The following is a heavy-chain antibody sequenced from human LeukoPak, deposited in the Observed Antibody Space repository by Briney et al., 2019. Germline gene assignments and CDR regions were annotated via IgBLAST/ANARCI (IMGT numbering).Heavy chain of an antibody. Sequence: PVASVKVSCKASGYTFTSYYLHWVRQAPAQGLEWMGIINHSGGSTSYAQKVQGRVTMTRDRSTSTVYMELSSLRSEDTAVYYCARGGSSQYPDAFDIWGQGTMVTVSS. J-gene: IGHJ3*02. D-gene: IGHD2-2*01. CDR3: ARGGSSQYPDAFDI. CDR1: GYTFTSYY. V-gene: IGHV1-46*01. CDR2: INHSGGST.